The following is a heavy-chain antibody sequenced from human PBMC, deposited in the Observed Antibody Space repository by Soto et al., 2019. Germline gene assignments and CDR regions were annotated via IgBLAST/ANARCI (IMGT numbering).Heavy chain of an antibody. CDR1: GFTFSSYG. CDR3: AKVGRDTAPTYYYYYGMDV. J-gene: IGHJ6*02. D-gene: IGHD5-18*01. V-gene: IGHV3-30*18. CDR2: ISYDGSNK. Sequence: QVQLVESGGGVVQPGRSLRLSCAASGFTFSSYGMHWVRQAPGKGLEWVAVISYDGSNKYYADSVKGRFTISRDNSKNTLYLQMNSLRAEDTAVYYCAKVGRDTAPTYYYYYGMDVWGQGTTVTVSS.